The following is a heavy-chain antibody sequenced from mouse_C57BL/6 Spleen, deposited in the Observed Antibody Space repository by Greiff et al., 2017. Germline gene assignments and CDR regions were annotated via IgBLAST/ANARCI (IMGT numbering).Heavy chain of an antibody. CDR2: LSGGGGNT. Sequence: EVKVVESGGGLVKPGGSLKLSCAASGFTFSSYTMSWVRQTPEKRLEWVATLSGGGGNTYYPDSVKGRFTISRDNAKNTLYLQMSSLRSEDTALYYCARHELRSYFDYWGQGTTLTVSS. CDR3: ARHELRSYFDY. V-gene: IGHV5-9*01. CDR1: GFTFSSYT. D-gene: IGHD1-1*01. J-gene: IGHJ2*01.